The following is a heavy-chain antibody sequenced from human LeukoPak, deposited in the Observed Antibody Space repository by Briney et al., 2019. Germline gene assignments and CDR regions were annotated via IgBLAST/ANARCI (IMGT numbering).Heavy chain of an antibody. Sequence: GASVKVSCKASGFTFTSSAMQWVRQARGQRLEWIGWIVVGSGNTNYAQKFQERVTITRDMSTSTAYMELSSLRSEDTAVYYCAADPIPLYDSSGYLAFDIWGQGTMVTVSS. CDR1: GFTFTSSA. CDR3: AADPIPLYDSSGYLAFDI. D-gene: IGHD3-22*01. CDR2: IVVGSGNT. J-gene: IGHJ3*02. V-gene: IGHV1-58*02.